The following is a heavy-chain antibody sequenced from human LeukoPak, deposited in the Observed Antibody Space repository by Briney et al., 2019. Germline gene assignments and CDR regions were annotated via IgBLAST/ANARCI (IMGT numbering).Heavy chain of an antibody. CDR3: SRDRDSSGSWEINFDY. V-gene: IGHV3-30-3*01. J-gene: IGHJ4*02. Sequence: GRSLRLSCAASGFTFSSYAMHWVRQAPGKGLEWVAVISYDGSNKYYADSVKGRFTISRDNSKNTLYLQMNSLRAEDTAVYYCSRDRDSSGSWEINFDYWGQGTLVTVSS. D-gene: IGHD6-13*01. CDR1: GFTFSSYA. CDR2: ISYDGSNK.